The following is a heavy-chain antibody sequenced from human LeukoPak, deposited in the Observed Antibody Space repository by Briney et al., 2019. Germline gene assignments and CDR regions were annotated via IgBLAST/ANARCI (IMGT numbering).Heavy chain of an antibody. CDR2: IYYSGST. Sequence: PSQTLSLTCTVSGGSITSYYWSWVRQPPGKGLEWIGYIYYSGSTSYNPSLKSRVTISLDTSRNQLSLKLSSVTTADTAVYYCARLVAYCSSASCTDFWGQGTLVTVSS. D-gene: IGHD2-2*01. V-gene: IGHV4-59*01. CDR3: ARLVAYCSSASCTDF. CDR1: GGSITSYY. J-gene: IGHJ4*02.